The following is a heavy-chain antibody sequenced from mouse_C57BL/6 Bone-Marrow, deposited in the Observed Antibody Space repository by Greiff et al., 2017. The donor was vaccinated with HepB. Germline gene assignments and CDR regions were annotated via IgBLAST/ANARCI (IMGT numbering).Heavy chain of an antibody. Sequence: QVTLKESGPGIWQPPQTLSLPRSFTGFSLSTIGMGVGWSRQPSGRSLEWLAHIWWDEEKYYNPALERRLTITKDTSKSQVFLKIANVDTADTATYDCARRRCVIHPWFAYWGQGTPVTVSA. D-gene: IGHD5-1-1*01. CDR2: IWWDEEK. J-gene: IGHJ3*01. CDR3: ARRRCVIHPWFAY. CDR1: GFSLSTIGMG. V-gene: IGHV8-8*01.